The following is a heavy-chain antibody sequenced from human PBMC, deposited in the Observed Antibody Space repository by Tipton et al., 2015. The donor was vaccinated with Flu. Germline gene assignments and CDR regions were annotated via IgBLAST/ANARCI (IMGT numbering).Heavy chain of an antibody. J-gene: IGHJ5*02. CDR1: GVSMASDSYF. V-gene: IGHV4-39*07. D-gene: IGHD3/OR15-3a*01. CDR2: MYHNGGT. Sequence: TLSLTCTVSGVSMASDSYFWGWIRQSPGKRLEWIGTMYHNGGTYFNPSLKSHVSLTLDTSKNQFSLKLKSVTAADTAVYYCARVGLLKVFGLLIPNHFVPWGQGALVNVSS. CDR3: ARVGLLKVFGLLIPNHFVP.